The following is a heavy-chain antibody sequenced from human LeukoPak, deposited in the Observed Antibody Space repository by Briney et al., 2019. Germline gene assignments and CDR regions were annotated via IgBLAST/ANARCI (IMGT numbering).Heavy chain of an antibody. V-gene: IGHV4-59*12. CDR1: GGSISSYY. D-gene: IGHD6-13*01. CDR2: IYYSGST. CDR3: ARGYSSSWYMVDHLDY. Sequence: ASETLSLTCTVSGGSISSYYWSWIRQPPGKGLEWIGYIYYSGSTNYNPSLKSRVTISVDTSKNQFSLKLSSVTAADTAVYYCARGYSSSWYMVDHLDYWGQGTLVTVSS. J-gene: IGHJ4*02.